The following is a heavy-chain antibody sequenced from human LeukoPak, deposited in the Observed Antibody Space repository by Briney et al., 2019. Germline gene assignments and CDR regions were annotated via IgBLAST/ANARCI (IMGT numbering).Heavy chain of an antibody. CDR1: GFTFSSYW. CDR2: INSDGSST. V-gene: IGHV3-74*01. CDR3: ARAPPGSVFDF. Sequence: QAGGSLRLSCAASGFTFSSYWMHWVRQAPGKGLVWVSRINSDGSSTTYADSMKGRFTISRDNAKNTLYLQVNSLRAEDTAVYFCARAPPGSVFDFWGQGTMVTVSS. J-gene: IGHJ3*01. D-gene: IGHD5/OR15-5a*01.